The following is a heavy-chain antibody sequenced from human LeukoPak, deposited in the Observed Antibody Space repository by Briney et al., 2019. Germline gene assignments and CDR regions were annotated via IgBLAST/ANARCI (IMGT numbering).Heavy chain of an antibody. J-gene: IGHJ6*02. CDR1: GFTFSDYY. CDR2: ITRSGTII. CDR3: ARGVVVSPEGYYYGMDV. V-gene: IGHV3-11*01. D-gene: IGHD3-22*01. Sequence: GGSLRLSCAASGFTFSDYYMSWIRQAPGKGLEWVSYITRSGTIIYYADSVKGRFTISRDNAKNSLSLQMNSLRAEDTAVYYCARGVVVSPEGYYYGMDVWGQGTTVTVS.